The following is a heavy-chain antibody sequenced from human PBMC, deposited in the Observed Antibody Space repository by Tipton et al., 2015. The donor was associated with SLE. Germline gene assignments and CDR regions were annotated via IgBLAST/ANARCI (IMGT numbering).Heavy chain of an antibody. D-gene: IGHD2-8*01. Sequence: TLSLTCTVSGYSISSGYYWSWVRQSPGKGLEWLATINHSGTTYYRPSLKSRVSISVDTSKNQFSLKLTSVTAADTAVYHCARGGWSHDYWGRGTLVTVSS. J-gene: IGHJ4*02. V-gene: IGHV4-38-2*02. CDR2: INHSGTT. CDR3: ARGGWSHDY. CDR1: GYSISSGYY.